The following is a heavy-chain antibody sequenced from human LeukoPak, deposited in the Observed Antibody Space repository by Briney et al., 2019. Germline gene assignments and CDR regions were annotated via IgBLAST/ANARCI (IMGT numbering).Heavy chain of an antibody. J-gene: IGHJ5*02. Sequence: ASVKVSCTASGYTFTSYYMHWVRQAPGQGLEWMGIINPSGGSTSYAQKFQGRVTMTRDTSTSTAYMELRSLRSDDTAVYYCARDHCSSTSCYENWFDPWGQGTLVTVSS. CDR1: GYTFTSYY. V-gene: IGHV1-46*01. CDR2: INPSGGST. D-gene: IGHD2-2*01. CDR3: ARDHCSSTSCYENWFDP.